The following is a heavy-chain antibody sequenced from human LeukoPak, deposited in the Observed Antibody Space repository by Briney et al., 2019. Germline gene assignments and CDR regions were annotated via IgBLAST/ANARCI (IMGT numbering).Heavy chain of an antibody. V-gene: IGHV3-30*02. D-gene: IGHD1-26*01. CDR1: GFTFSSYG. Sequence: PGGSLRLSCAASGFTFSSYGMHWVRQAPGKGLEWVAFIRYDGSNKYYADSVKGRFTISRDNSKNTLYLQMNSLRAEDTAVYYCAKDRTQGIGPTIFDYWGQGTLVTVSS. CDR2: IRYDGSNK. CDR3: AKDRTQGIGPTIFDY. J-gene: IGHJ4*02.